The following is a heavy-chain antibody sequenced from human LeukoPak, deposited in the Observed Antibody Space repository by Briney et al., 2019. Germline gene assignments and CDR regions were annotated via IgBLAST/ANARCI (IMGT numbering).Heavy chain of an antibody. V-gene: IGHV3-21*03. Sequence: GGSLRLSCAASGFTFSSYSMNWVRQAPGKGLEWVSSISSRSSYIYYADSVKGRFTISRDNAKNSLYLQMNSLKAEDTAVFYCSTTRVYYYGMDVWGQGTTVTVS. J-gene: IGHJ6*02. CDR2: ISSRSSYI. CDR1: GFTFSSYS. D-gene: IGHD2-2*01. CDR3: STTRVYYYGMDV.